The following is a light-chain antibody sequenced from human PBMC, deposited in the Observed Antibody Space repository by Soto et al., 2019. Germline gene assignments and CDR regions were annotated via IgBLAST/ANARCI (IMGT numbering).Light chain of an antibody. CDR1: QSVSSN. J-gene: IGKJ1*01. Sequence: ERVMTQSPAPLSVSPGERATLSCRASQSVSSNLAWYQQKPGQAPRLLIYGASTRATGIPARFSGSGSGTEFTLTISSLQSADFAVYYCQQYNIWPWTFGQGTKVEIK. CDR3: QQYNIWPWT. V-gene: IGKV3-15*01. CDR2: GAS.